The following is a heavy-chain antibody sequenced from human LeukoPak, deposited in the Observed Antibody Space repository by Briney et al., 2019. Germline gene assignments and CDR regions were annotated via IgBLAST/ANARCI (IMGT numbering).Heavy chain of an antibody. V-gene: IGHV3-7*05. CDR1: GFTFSSYW. D-gene: IGHD3-22*01. Sequence: GGSLGLSCTASGFTFSSYWMSWVRQAPGKGLEWVANIKQDGSEKYYVDSVKGRFTISRDNAKNSLYLQMNSLRAEDTAVYYCARFRYYDSSGYYYYFDYWGQGTLVTVSS. CDR3: ARFRYYDSSGYYYYFDY. CDR2: IKQDGSEK. J-gene: IGHJ4*02.